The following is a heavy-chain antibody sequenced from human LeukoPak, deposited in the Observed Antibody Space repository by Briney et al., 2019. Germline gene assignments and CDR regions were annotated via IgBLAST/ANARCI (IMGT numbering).Heavy chain of an antibody. CDR2: IWYDGSNK. V-gene: IGHV3-33*01. J-gene: IGHJ4*02. D-gene: IGHD3-16*01. CDR3: ARDLRKGSYFDY. CDR1: GFTFSRYG. Sequence: GGSLRLSCVASGFTFSRYGMHWVRQAPGKGLEWVAIIWYDGSNKYYADSVKGRFTISRDNSKNTLYLEMNSLRADDTAAYYCARDLRKGSYFDYWGQGTLVTVSS.